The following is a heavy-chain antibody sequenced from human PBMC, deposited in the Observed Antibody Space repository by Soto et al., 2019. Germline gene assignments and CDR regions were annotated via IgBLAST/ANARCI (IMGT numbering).Heavy chain of an antibody. Sequence: ASAKVSCKASGYTITSYGISWGRQAPGQGLEWMGWISAYNGNTNYAQKLQGRVTMTTDTSTSTAYMELRSLRSDDTAAYYCARDGGNCSGGSRSGRWSRRVYGMDVWGQGTTITVSS. CDR2: ISAYNGNT. J-gene: IGHJ6*02. D-gene: IGHD2-15*01. CDR3: ARDGGNCSGGSRSGRWSRRVYGMDV. V-gene: IGHV1-18*04. CDR1: GYTITSYG.